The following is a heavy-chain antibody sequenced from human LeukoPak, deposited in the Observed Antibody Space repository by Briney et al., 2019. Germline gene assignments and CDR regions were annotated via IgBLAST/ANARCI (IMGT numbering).Heavy chain of an antibody. D-gene: IGHD2-2*01. CDR1: GFTFSRYG. J-gene: IGHJ4*02. V-gene: IGHV3-33*01. CDR2: IWYDGSNK. Sequence: GRSLRLSCAASGFTFSRYGMHWVRQAPGKGLEWVAVIWYDGSNKYYADSVKGRFTISRDNSKNTLYLQMNSLRAEDTAVYYCARAGIVVVPATFYFWGQGTLVTVSS. CDR3: ARAGIVVVPATFYF.